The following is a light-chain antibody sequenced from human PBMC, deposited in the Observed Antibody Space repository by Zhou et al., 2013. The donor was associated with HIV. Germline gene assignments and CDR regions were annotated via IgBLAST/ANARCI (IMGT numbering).Light chain of an antibody. V-gene: IGKV1-39*01. CDR1: QHIHDF. CDR2: DAS. J-gene: IGKJ2*01. CDR3: QQSHSSPYT. Sequence: QLTQSPSSLSASVGDRVTITCQASQHIHDFLNWYQQKSGEAPKLLIYDASNLQGGVSSRFSGSGSGTDFTLTISSLQPEDFAIYYCQQSHSSPYTFGLGTRL.